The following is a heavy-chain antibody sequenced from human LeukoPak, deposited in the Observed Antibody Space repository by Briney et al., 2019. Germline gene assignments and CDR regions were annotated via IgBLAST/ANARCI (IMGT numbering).Heavy chain of an antibody. J-gene: IGHJ6*03. CDR1: GFTFSSYS. D-gene: IGHD3-10*01. V-gene: IGHV3-21*01. CDR3: ARDATMVPLYYYYYMDV. Sequence: PGGSLRLSCAASGFTFSSYSMNWVRQAPGKGLEWVSSISSSSSYIYYADSVKGRFTIPRDNAKNSLYLQMNSLRAEDTAVYYCARDATMVPLYYYYYMDVWGKGTTVTVSS. CDR2: ISSSSSYI.